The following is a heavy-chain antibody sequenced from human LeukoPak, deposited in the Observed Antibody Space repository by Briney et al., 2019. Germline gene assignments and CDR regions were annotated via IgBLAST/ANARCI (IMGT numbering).Heavy chain of an antibody. CDR3: ARDSDIVVVPAAISLDP. Sequence: ASVKVSCKSSGYTFTSYGISWVRQAPGQGLEWMGWISAYNGNTNYAQKLQGRVTMTTDTSTSTAYMELRSLRSDDTAVYYCARDSDIVVVPAAISLDPWGQGTLVTVSS. J-gene: IGHJ5*02. CDR1: GYTFTSYG. V-gene: IGHV1-18*01. D-gene: IGHD2-2*01. CDR2: ISAYNGNT.